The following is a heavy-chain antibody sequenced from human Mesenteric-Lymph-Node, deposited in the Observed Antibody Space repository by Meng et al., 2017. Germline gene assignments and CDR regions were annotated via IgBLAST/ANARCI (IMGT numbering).Heavy chain of an antibody. CDR1: RDIVSSNSAA. J-gene: IGHJ4*02. V-gene: IGHV6-1*02. CDR2: TYYRSKWYH. CDR3: ARGINGGCGV. D-gene: IGHD4-23*01. Sequence: QVQLPRYGPCLVKPSQTLSLPCSISRDIVSSNSAAWHWIRQSPSRGLEWLRRTYYRSKWYHEYAVSVKSRITISPDTPKNQFSLQLNSMTPEDTAVYYCARGINGGCGVWGQGTLVTVSS.